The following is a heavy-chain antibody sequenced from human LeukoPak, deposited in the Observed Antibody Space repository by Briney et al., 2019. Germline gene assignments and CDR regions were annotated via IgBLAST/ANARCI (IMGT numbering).Heavy chain of an antibody. Sequence: KTSETLSLTCAVYGGSFSGYYWSWIRQPPGKGLEWIGEINHSGSTNYNPSLKSRVTISVDTSKNQFSPKLSSVTAADTAVYYCARVKPHSSSWYWYRPNWFDPWGQGTLVTVSS. D-gene: IGHD6-13*01. CDR3: ARVKPHSSSWYWYRPNWFDP. V-gene: IGHV4-34*01. J-gene: IGHJ5*02. CDR1: GGSFSGYY. CDR2: INHSGST.